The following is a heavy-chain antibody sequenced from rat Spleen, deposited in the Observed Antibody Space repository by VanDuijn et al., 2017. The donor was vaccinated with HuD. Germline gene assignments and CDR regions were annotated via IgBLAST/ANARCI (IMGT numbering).Heavy chain of an antibody. CDR3: TREHNNYYFDY. J-gene: IGHJ2*01. V-gene: IGHV5-29*01. CDR2: ISYDGSST. CDR1: GFTFSDYY. Sequence: EVRLVESDGGLVQPGRSLKLSCAASGFTFSDYYMAWVRQAPTKGLEWVATISYDGSSTYYRDSVKGRFTISRDNAKSTLYLQMDSLRSEDTATYYCTREHNNYYFDYWGQGVMVTVSS. D-gene: IGHD1-10*01.